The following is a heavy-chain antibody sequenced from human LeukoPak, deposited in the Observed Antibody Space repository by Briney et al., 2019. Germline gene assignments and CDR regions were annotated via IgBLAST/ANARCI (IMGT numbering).Heavy chain of an antibody. CDR1: GYTFTTYA. Sequence: GASVTVSCKASGYTFTTYALNWLRQAPGQRPEWMEWINTGNGNTLYSQKSQGRVIMTRDTSARTAYMGLNRLRSEDTAVYYCARNHDILTGSGYNYYGMDVWGKGTTVTVSS. J-gene: IGHJ6*04. CDR3: ARNHDILTGSGYNYYGMDV. V-gene: IGHV1-3*04. D-gene: IGHD3-9*01. CDR2: INTGNGNT.